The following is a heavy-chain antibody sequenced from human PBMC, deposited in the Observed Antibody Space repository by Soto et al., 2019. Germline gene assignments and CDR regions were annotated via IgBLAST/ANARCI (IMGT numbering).Heavy chain of an antibody. D-gene: IGHD6-19*01. CDR3: ARGRSGWYGSGPRNWFDP. CDR1: GGSFSGYY. Sequence: SETLSLTCAVYGGSFSGYYWSWIRQPPGKGLEWIGEINHSGSTNYNPSLKSRVTISVDTSKNQFSLKLSSVTAADTAVYYCARGRSGWYGSGPRNWFDPWGQGTLVTVSS. CDR2: INHSGST. J-gene: IGHJ5*02. V-gene: IGHV4-34*01.